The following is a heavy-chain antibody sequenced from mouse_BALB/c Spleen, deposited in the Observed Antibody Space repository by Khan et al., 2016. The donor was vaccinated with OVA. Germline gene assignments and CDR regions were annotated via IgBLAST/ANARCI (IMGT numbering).Heavy chain of an antibody. CDR3: ARRAYYANWYFDV. J-gene: IGHJ1*01. Sequence: EVKLLESGPGLVKPSQSLSLTCTVTGYSITSDYAWNWIRQFPGNKLEWMGYISYSGSTSYNPSLKSRISITRDTSKNQFFLQLNSVTTGDTATYYSARRAYYANWYFDVWGAGTTVTVSS. V-gene: IGHV3-2*02. CDR2: ISYSGST. CDR1: GYSITSDYA. D-gene: IGHD1-1*02.